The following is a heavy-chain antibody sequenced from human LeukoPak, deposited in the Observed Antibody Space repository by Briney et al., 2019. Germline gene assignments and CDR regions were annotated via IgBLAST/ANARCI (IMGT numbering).Heavy chain of an antibody. CDR1: GFTFRNAW. CDR2: ISSGSSYI. D-gene: IGHD3-22*01. CDR3: ARDHYDSSGYYLFDY. Sequence: PGGSLRLSCAASGFTFRNAWMNWVRQAPGKGLEWVSSISSGSSYIYYADSVKGRFTISRDNAKNSLHLQMNSLRAEDTAVYYCARDHYDSSGYYLFDYWGQGTLVTVSS. J-gene: IGHJ4*02. V-gene: IGHV3-21*01.